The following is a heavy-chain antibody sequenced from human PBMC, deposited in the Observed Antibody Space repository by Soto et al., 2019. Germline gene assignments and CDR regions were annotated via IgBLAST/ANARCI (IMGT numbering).Heavy chain of an antibody. J-gene: IGHJ4*02. V-gene: IGHV4-39*07. CDR2: IYYSGST. CDR3: ARGKRREIWFGDLGGYYFDY. CDR1: GGSISSGSYY. D-gene: IGHD3-10*01. Sequence: SETLPLTCTVSGGSISSGSYYWGLIRQPPGKGLEWIGSIYYSGSTYYNPSLRSRVTISVDTSKNQFSLKLSSVTAADTAVYYCARGKRREIWFGDLGGYYFDYWGQGTLVXVS.